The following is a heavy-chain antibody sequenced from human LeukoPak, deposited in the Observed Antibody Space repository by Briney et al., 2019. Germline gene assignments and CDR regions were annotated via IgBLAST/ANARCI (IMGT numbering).Heavy chain of an antibody. V-gene: IGHV3-48*01. CDR2: ISSNSSTI. CDR3: ARGGREYFDY. D-gene: IGHD1-26*01. J-gene: IGHJ4*02. Sequence: GGSLRLSCAASGFTFSSYSMNWVRQAPGKGLEWVSYISSNSSTIYYADSVRGRFTISRDNSKNTLYLQMNSLRAEDTAVYYCARGGREYFDYWGQGTLVTVSS. CDR1: GFTFSSYS.